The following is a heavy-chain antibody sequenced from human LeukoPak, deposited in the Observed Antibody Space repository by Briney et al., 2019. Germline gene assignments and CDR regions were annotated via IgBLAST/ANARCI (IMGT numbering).Heavy chain of an antibody. V-gene: IGHV3-33*01. CDR2: IWYDGSKE. Sequence: GGSLRLSCAASGFTFSSYGMHWVRQAPGKGLEWVAVIWYDGSKEYYADSVKGRFTISRDKSKNTLYLQMNSLRGEDTAVYYCTRGVGHNPFFDIWGQGTTVTVSS. J-gene: IGHJ3*02. CDR3: TRGVGHNPFFDI. CDR1: GFTFSSYG. D-gene: IGHD1-14*01.